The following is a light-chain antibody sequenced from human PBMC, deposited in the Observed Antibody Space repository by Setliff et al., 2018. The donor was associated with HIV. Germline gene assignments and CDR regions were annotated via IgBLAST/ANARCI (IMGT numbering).Light chain of an antibody. CDR2: DVN. J-gene: IGLJ3*02. CDR1: SSDVGAYDY. V-gene: IGLV2-11*01. CDR3: CSYAGRYL. Sequence: QSALAQPRSVSGSPGQSVTISCTGTSSDVGAYDYVSWYQQHPGKAPKLIIYDVNKRPSGVPDRFFGSKSGNTASLTISGLQAEDETDYYCCSYAGRYLFGGGTKATVL.